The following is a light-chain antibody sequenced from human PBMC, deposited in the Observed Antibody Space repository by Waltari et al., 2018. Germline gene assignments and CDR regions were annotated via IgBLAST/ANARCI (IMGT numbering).Light chain of an antibody. Sequence: SALTQPAPVPWSPGQSITISSSGTRRGVGRYNVVSWFHKHPAKAPKLMIYQVSKRPSGVSNRFSGSKSGNTASLTISGLQAEDEADYYCCSYAGSSTVVFGGGTKLTVL. V-gene: IGLV2-23*02. CDR2: QVS. CDR3: CSYAGSSTVV. CDR1: RRGVGRYNV. J-gene: IGLJ2*01.